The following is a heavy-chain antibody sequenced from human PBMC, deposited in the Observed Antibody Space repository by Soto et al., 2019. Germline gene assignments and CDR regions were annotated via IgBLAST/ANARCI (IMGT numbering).Heavy chain of an antibody. CDR1: GYTFTSYG. CDR3: SRFGAYGSH. D-gene: IGHD1-26*01. Sequence: QVQLVQSGPELKKPGASVKVSCKASGYTFTSYGISWVRQAPGQGREWMGRINANNGDTDYRQKFQGRITMTADASTDTVYMDLRNLTTDDTGVYYCSRFGAYGSHWGQGTQITVSS. J-gene: IGHJ4*02. V-gene: IGHV1-18*04. CDR2: INANNGDT.